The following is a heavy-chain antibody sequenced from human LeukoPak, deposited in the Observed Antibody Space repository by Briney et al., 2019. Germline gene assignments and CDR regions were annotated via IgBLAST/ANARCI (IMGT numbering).Heavy chain of an antibody. Sequence: SETLSLTCTVSGGSISSGSYYWSSIRQPAGKGLEWIGRIYTSGSTNYNPSLKSRVTISVDTSKNQFSLKLSSVTAADTAVYYCARDRGYCSSTSCYDAFDIWGQGTMVTVSS. CDR1: GGSISSGSYY. D-gene: IGHD2-2*01. CDR3: ARDRGYCSSTSCYDAFDI. J-gene: IGHJ3*02. V-gene: IGHV4-61*02. CDR2: IYTSGST.